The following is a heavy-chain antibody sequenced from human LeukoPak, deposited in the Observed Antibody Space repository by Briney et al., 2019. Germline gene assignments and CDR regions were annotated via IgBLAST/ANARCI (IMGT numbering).Heavy chain of an antibody. Sequence: SVKVSCKTSGGTFSNSAISWVRQAPGQGLEWMGGIIPIFGTSNYAQKFQGRVTITADESTSTAYMELSSLRSEDTAVYYCASSVTTGPYYFDYWGQGTLLTVSS. CDR1: GGTFSNSA. CDR2: IIPIFGTS. J-gene: IGHJ4*02. D-gene: IGHD4-17*01. CDR3: ASSVTTGPYYFDY. V-gene: IGHV1-69*13.